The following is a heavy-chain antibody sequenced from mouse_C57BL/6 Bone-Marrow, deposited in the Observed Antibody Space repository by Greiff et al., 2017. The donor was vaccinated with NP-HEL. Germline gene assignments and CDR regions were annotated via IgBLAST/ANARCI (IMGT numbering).Heavy chain of an antibody. Sequence: LQQSGAELVRSGASVKMSCKASGSTFTSYTMHWVKQTPGQGLEWIGYISPGYGGTNYNQKFKGKATLTADTSSSTAYMQISSLTSEDSAGYFGARDKMGNLDAMDYWGQGTSVTVSS. CDR3: ARDKMGNLDAMDY. J-gene: IGHJ4*01. V-gene: IGHV1-12*01. CDR2: ISPGYGGT. D-gene: IGHD2-1*01. CDR1: GSTFTSYT.